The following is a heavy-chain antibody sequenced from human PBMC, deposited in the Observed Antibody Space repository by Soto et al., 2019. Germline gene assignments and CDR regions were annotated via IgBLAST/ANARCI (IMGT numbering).Heavy chain of an antibody. J-gene: IGHJ6*02. V-gene: IGHV4-31*03. CDR2: IYSSGST. CDR3: ARQCGGSCPFDTYGMDV. D-gene: IGHD2-15*01. CDR1: GGSISSGGYY. Sequence: QVQLQESGPGLVKPSQTLSLTCTVSGGSISSGGYYWSWIRQHPGKGLERSGYIYSSGSTSYNPSLTSRVTIAVDTSKNQFSLKLSSVTAADTAVYYCARQCGGSCPFDTYGMDVWGQGTTVTVSS.